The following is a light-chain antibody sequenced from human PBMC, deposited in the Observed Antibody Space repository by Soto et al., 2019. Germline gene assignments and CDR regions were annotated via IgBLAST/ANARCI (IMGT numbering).Light chain of an antibody. CDR2: AAS. CDR3: LQDYDFTYT. J-gene: IGKJ2*01. Sequence: AIQMTQSPPSLAAYVGERVIITCRASQDIRVDVGWLQQRPGHAPNLLIYAASTVHTGVPSTFTGSGSGTDFTLPLNDLQPEDVATYFCLQDYDFTYTFGQGTTLES. V-gene: IGKV1-6*01. CDR1: QDIRVD.